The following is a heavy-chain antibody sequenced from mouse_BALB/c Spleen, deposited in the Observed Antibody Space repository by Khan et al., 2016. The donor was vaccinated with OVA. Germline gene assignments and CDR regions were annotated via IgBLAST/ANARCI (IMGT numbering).Heavy chain of an antibody. V-gene: IGHV1-7*01. CDR1: GYTFTTYW. CDR2: INPTSGYT. Sequence: QVQLKQSGAELAKPGASVKMSCKASGYTFTTYWMHWVKQRPGQGLEWIGYINPTSGYTDYNEKFKDRATLSADKSSSTAYMHLSSLTSEDSAVYYCTRDRIDYWGQGTTLTCAS. CDR3: TRDRIDY. J-gene: IGHJ2*01.